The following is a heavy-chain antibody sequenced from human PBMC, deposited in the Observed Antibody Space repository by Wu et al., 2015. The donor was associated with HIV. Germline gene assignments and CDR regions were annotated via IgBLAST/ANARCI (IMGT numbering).Heavy chain of an antibody. CDR1: GDTFSNYA. D-gene: IGHD4-17*01. CDR3: AKHYDDYVNCLDH. J-gene: IGHJ5*02. Sequence: QVHLVQSGAEVKKPGSSVKVSCKASGDTFSNYAINWVRQAPGQGLEWMGDILPIYGTTHYAQKFQGRVTISADESTTTAYIEVRRLRSDDTAVYYCAKHYDDYVNCLDHWGQGTLVTVSS. V-gene: IGHV1-69*12. CDR2: ILPIYGTT.